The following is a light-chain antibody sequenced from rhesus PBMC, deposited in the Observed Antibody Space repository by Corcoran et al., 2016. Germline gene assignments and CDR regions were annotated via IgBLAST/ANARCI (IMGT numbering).Light chain of an antibody. V-gene: IGKV1-18*01. CDR1: QGISSW. CDR3: QQGYNTPYS. Sequence: DIQMTQSPSSLSASVGDKVTITCRASQGISSWLAWYQQKPGKAPKLLIDAASSLQSGVPSRFSGSGSGTDYTLTISSLQPEEFATYYCQQGYNTPYSFGQGTKVEIK. CDR2: AAS. J-gene: IGKJ2*01.